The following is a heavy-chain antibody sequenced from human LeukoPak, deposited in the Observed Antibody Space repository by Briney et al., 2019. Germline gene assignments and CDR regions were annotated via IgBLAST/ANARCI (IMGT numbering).Heavy chain of an antibody. CDR3: ARDGWLQFRDHAFDI. V-gene: IGHV4-39*07. CDR1: SGSISTSNYY. Sequence: SETLSLTCTVSSGSISTSNYYWGWVRQPPGKALEWIGNIFYSGSTYYSPSLKSRVTISLDTSRNQFSLKLNSVTAADTAVYYCARDGWLQFRDHAFDIWGQGTMVTVSS. D-gene: IGHD5-24*01. J-gene: IGHJ3*02. CDR2: IFYSGST.